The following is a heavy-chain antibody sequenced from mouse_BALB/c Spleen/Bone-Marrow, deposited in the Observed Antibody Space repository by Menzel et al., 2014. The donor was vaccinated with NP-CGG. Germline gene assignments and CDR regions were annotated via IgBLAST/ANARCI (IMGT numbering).Heavy chain of an antibody. CDR2: IYPGSDNT. CDR3: ARTTTATSY. CDR1: VYTFTDYY. D-gene: IGHD1-2*01. V-gene: IGHV1-77*01. J-gene: IGHJ3*01. Sequence: QVQLQQPGAELARLGASVKLSCKASVYTFTDYYINWMKQRTGQGLEWIGEIYPGSDNTYYNEKFXGKATLTADKSSSTTYMRLSSLTSEDSAVYFCARTTTATSYWGQGTLVTVSA.